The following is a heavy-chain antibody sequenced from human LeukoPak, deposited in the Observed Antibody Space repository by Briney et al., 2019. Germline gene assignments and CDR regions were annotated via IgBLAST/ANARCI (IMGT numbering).Heavy chain of an antibody. J-gene: IGHJ4*02. CDR3: AREIVTAMVTERYYFDY. D-gene: IGHD5-18*01. V-gene: IGHV4-4*02. CDR2: IYHSGST. Sequence: GSLRLSCAASGFTFSSYAMSWVRQAPGKGLEWIGEIYHSGSTNYNPSLKSRVTISVDTSKNQFSLKLSSVTAADTAVYYCAREIVTAMVTERYYFDYWGQGTLVTVSS. CDR1: GFTFSSYAM.